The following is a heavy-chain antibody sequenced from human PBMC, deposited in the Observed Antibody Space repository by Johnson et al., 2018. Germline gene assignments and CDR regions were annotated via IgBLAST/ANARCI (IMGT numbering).Heavy chain of an antibody. J-gene: IGHJ3*02. Sequence: VQLVESGGDFVQPGGSLRLSCAASGFTFSSYAMSWVRQAPGTGLEWVSTFSGSPYYADPVKGRFTISRDNSKNTLYLQMNSLRGEDTALYYCAKGYIAAAVVAFDIWGQGTIVTVSS. D-gene: IGHD6-25*01. CDR1: GFTFSSYA. V-gene: IGHV3-23*04. CDR2: FSGSP. CDR3: AKGYIAAAVVAFDI.